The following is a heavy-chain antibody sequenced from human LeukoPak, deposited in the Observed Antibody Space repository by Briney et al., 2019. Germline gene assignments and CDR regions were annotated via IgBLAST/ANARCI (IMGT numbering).Heavy chain of an antibody. Sequence: GASVKVSCKASGGTFSSYAISWVRQAPGQGLEWMGRIIPILGIANYAQKFQGRVTITADKSTSTAYMELSSLRSEDTAVYYCARGFYGGKPYYFDYWGQGTLVTVSS. D-gene: IGHD4-23*01. J-gene: IGHJ4*02. CDR3: ARGFYGGKPYYFDY. CDR2: IIPILGIA. V-gene: IGHV1-69*04. CDR1: GGTFSSYA.